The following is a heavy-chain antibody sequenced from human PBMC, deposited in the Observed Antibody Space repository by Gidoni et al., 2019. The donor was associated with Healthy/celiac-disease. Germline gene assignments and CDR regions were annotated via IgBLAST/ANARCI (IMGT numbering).Heavy chain of an antibody. D-gene: IGHD2-2*01. Sequence: EVQLVESGGGLVKPGGSLRLSCEASGFTFRSYSMNWVRQAPGKGLEWVSSISSSSSYIYYADSVKGRFTISRDNAKNSLYLQMNSLRAEDTAVYYCARDYVVVPAASQNFDYWGQGTLVTVSS. CDR2: ISSSSSYI. V-gene: IGHV3-21*01. CDR3: ARDYVVVPAASQNFDY. CDR1: GFTFRSYS. J-gene: IGHJ4*02.